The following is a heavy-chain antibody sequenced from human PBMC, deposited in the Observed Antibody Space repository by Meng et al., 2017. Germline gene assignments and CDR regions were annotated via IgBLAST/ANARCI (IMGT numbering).Heavy chain of an antibody. CDR2: IKHRGST. J-gene: IGHJ5*02. CDR1: GGSFRGLY. D-gene: IGHD3-10*01. V-gene: IGHV4-34*01. CDR3: ARKFTMVRGIYNWFDP. Sequence: QPWRPRGVYHRGPLDLCCARSGGSFRGLYWSWLRKHTGKGLEWFGEIKHRGSTNYTPSLTSRVTISGGTSKNQFSLKLSSVTAADTAVYYCARKFTMVRGIYNWFDPWGQGTLVTVSS.